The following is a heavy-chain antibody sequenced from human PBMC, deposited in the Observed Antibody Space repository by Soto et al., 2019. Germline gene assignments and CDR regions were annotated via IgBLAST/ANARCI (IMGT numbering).Heavy chain of an antibody. J-gene: IGHJ6*02. CDR3: ARDLAYGGSQDYYYYYGMDV. CDR1: GFTVSSNY. CDR2: IYSGGST. D-gene: IGHD1-26*01. V-gene: IGHV3-66*01. Sequence: GGSLRLSCAASGFTVSSNYMSWVRQAPGKGLEWVSVIYSGGSTYYADSVKGRFTISRDNSKNTLYLQMNSLRAEDTAVYYCARDLAYGGSQDYYYYYGMDVWGQGTTVTVSS.